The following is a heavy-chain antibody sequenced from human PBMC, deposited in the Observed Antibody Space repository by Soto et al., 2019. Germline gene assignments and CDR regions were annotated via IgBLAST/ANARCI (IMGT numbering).Heavy chain of an antibody. D-gene: IGHD7-27*01. Sequence: GGSLRLSCAASGFTFSSYSMNWFRQAPGKGLEWVSSISSSSSYIYYADSVKGRFTISRDNAKNSLYLQMHSLRAEDTAVYYCARDGERRTDAFDLWGQARMVTVS. J-gene: IGHJ3*01. CDR1: GFTFSSYS. CDR3: ARDGERRTDAFDL. CDR2: ISSSSSYI. V-gene: IGHV3-21*01.